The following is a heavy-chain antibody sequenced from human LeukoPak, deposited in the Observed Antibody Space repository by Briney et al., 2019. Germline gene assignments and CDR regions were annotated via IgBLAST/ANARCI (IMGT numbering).Heavy chain of an antibody. CDR2: IIPILGIA. CDR1: GGTFSSYA. CDR3: ARDGGVGYLDY. J-gene: IGHJ4*02. D-gene: IGHD2-15*01. V-gene: IGHV1-69*04. Sequence: ASVKVSCKASGGTFSSYAISWVRQAPGQGLEWMGRIIPILGIANYAQKFQGRVTITADKSTSTAYMELSSLRSEDTAVYYCARDGGVGYLDYWGQGTLVTVSS.